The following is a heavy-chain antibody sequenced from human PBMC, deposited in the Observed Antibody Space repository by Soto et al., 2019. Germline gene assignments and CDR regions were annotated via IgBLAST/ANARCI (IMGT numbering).Heavy chain of an antibody. Sequence: EVQLLESGGGLVQPGGSLRLSCAASGFTFNNYARTWVRKAPGKGLEWVSALSGGGDTTSYAYSVKGRFTVSRDGSKNTLYLQMSSLRAEDTALYYCAKGRGGSGSLTPRVDFWGQGTLVTVSS. J-gene: IGHJ4*02. CDR3: AKGRGGSGSLTPRVDF. CDR2: LSGGGDTT. D-gene: IGHD3-10*01. V-gene: IGHV3-23*01. CDR1: GFTFNNYA.